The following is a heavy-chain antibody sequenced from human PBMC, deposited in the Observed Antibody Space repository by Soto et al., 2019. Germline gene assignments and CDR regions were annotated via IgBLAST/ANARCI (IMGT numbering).Heavy chain of an antibody. CDR2: IVVGIGIA. Sequence: SVKVSCRASGFNFTSSAMQWVRQARGQRLERIGWIVVGIGIANYAQKFQGRVTITADKSTSTAYMELSSLRSEDTAVYYCGVTMVRGGSTGWGQGTLVTVSS. CDR1: GFNFTSSA. J-gene: IGHJ4*02. CDR3: GVTMVRGGSTG. D-gene: IGHD3-10*01. V-gene: IGHV1-58*02.